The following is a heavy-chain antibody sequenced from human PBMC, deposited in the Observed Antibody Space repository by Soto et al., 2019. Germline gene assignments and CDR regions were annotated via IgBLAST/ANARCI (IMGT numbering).Heavy chain of an antibody. CDR3: TSTYGDYSALY. CDR1: GFTFNNYA. CDR2: ISWNSGTT. D-gene: IGHD4-17*01. V-gene: IGHV3-9*01. Sequence: GGSLRLSCAASGFTFNNYAMHWVRQAPGKGLEWVSGISWNSGTTAYADSVKGRFTISRDNAKNSLYLQMNSLRAEDTAFYYCTSTYGDYSALYWGQGALVTVSS. J-gene: IGHJ4*02.